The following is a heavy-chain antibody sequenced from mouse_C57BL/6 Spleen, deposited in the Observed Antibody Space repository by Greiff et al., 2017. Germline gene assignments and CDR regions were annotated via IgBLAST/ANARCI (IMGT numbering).Heavy chain of an antibody. Sequence: QVQLQQSGAELVMPGASVKLSCKASGYTFTNYTMHWVKQRPGQGLEWIGEIDPSDSYTNYNQKFKGKSTLTVDKSSSTAYMQLSSLTSEDSAVYYCARDATGVGDFDYWGQGTTLTVSS. J-gene: IGHJ2*01. CDR1: GYTFTNYT. V-gene: IGHV1-69*01. CDR3: ARDATGVGDFDY. D-gene: IGHD1-1*01. CDR2: IDPSDSYT.